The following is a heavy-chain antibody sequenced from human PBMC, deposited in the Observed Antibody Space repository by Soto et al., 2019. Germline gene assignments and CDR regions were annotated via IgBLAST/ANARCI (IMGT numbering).Heavy chain of an antibody. V-gene: IGHV5-10-1*01. CDR3: ATHLAEYQLLWYYGMDV. CDR2: IDPSDSYT. Sequence: GESLKISCKGSGYSFTSYWISWVRQMPGKGLEWMGGIDPSDSYTNYSPSFQGHVTISADKSISTAYLQWCSLKAPQTAMYYCATHLAEYQLLWYYGMDVWGQGTTVT. J-gene: IGHJ6*02. D-gene: IGHD2-2*01. CDR1: GYSFTSYW.